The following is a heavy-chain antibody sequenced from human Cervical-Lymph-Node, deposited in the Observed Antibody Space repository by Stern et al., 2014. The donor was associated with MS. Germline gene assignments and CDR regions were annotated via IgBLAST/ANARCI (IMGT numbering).Heavy chain of an antibody. V-gene: IGHV3-30*04. CDR3: ARERFRGMDV. CDR1: GFNFRSYA. Sequence: DQLVESGGGVVQPGRSLRLSCAASGFNFRSYAMNWVRPAPGKGLEWVAVITYDGKNEYYVDSVKGRFTISRNNSKNTLFLQMNSLRTEDTAVYYCARERFRGMDVWGRGTTVIVS. J-gene: IGHJ6*02. CDR2: ITYDGKNE. D-gene: IGHD3-16*01.